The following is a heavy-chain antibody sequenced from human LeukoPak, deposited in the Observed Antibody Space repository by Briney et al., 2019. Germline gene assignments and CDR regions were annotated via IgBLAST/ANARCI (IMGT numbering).Heavy chain of an antibody. D-gene: IGHD3-10*01. J-gene: IGHJ6*02. CDR1: GGTFSSYA. Sequence: SVKVSCKASGGTFSSYAISWVRQAPGQGLEWMGRIIPILGIANYAQKFQGGVTIKEDKSKSTAYMELSSLRSEDTAVYYCALDYYGSGSYLKSVTYYYYGMDVWGQGTTVTVSS. CDR3: ALDYYGSGSYLKSVTYYYYGMDV. CDR2: IIPILGIA. V-gene: IGHV1-69*04.